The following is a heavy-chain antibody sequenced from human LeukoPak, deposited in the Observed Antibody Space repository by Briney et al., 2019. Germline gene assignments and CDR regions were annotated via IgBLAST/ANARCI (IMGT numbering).Heavy chain of an antibody. D-gene: IGHD2-8*01. Sequence: GASVTVSFTSFGYTFTDYHMHWVRQAPGQGLEWMGWINPNSGYTNYAQKFQGRVTMTRDTTISTAYMELSRLRSDDTAVFYCATLMAHLDYWGQGTLVTVSS. CDR1: GYTFTDYH. J-gene: IGHJ4*02. V-gene: IGHV1-2*02. CDR3: ATLMAHLDY. CDR2: INPNSGYT.